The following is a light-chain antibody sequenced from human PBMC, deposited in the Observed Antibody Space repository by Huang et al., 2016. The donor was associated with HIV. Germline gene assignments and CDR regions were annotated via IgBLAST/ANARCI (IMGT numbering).Light chain of an antibody. Sequence: ELVLTQSPATLSLSPGQRATLSCRASQSVSSYLAWYQQKPGQAPRLIIYDTSKRATGLAARFSGSGSGTDFPLTNRLEPEDFAVYYCQQHSNWPLLGQGTKLEI. J-gene: IGKJ2*01. CDR1: QSVSSY. V-gene: IGKV3-11*01. CDR3: QQHSNWPL. CDR2: DTS.